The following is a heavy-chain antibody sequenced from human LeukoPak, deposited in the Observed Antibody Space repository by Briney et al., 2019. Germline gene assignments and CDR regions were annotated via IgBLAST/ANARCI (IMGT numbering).Heavy chain of an antibody. CDR2: IYYSGST. CDR1: GGSISSYY. D-gene: IGHD3-10*01. V-gene: IGHV4-59*01. J-gene: IGHJ5*02. CDR3: ARDTGITRILPAFQFDP. Sequence: SETLSLTCIVSGGSISSYYWSWIRQPPGKGLEWIGYIYYSGSTNYNPSLKSRVTISVDTSKNQFSLKLSSVTAADTAVYYCARDTGITRILPAFQFDPWGQGTLVTVSS.